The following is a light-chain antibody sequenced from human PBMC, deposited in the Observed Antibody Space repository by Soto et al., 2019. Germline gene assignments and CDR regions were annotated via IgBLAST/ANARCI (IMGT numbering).Light chain of an antibody. J-gene: IGKJ1*01. Sequence: AIRMTQSPSSFSASTGDRVTIACRASQGISSYLAWYQQKPGQAPKLLIYAASTLQSGVPSRFSGGGSGTDFTLTISCLQSEDFATYYCQHYNSYPWTFGQGTKVEIK. CDR2: AAS. CDR1: QGISSY. CDR3: QHYNSYPWT. V-gene: IGKV1-8*01.